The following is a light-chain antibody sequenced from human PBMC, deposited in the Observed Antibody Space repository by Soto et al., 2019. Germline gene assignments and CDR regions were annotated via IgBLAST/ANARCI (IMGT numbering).Light chain of an antibody. Sequence: QSVLTQPPSASGTPGQRVTISCSGSRSNIGSNSVNWYQQVPGTAPQLLMYNNDQRPSGVPARFSGSKSGTSASLAISGLQSEDEADYYCATWDDSLRGYVFGTGTKLTVL. CDR3: ATWDDSLRGYV. V-gene: IGLV1-44*01. J-gene: IGLJ1*01. CDR2: NND. CDR1: RSNIGSNS.